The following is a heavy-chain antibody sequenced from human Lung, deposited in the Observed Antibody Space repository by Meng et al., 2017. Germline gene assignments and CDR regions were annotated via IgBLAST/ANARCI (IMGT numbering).Heavy chain of an antibody. CDR3: QWLSTHPPDQ. V-gene: IGHV3-15*01. D-gene: IGHD3-22*01. CDR2: IKSKTDGETA. J-gene: IGHJ4*01. Sequence: VEAGGCLVEPGGSLSISYASSCFTLSQCWMSWVRQAPGKGLEWVGRIKSKTDGETADYAAPVKGRFTISRYDSQNTLYLSMNSLKTEDTAFYYCQWLSTHPPDQWGQGTLVTVSS. CDR1: CFTLSQCW.